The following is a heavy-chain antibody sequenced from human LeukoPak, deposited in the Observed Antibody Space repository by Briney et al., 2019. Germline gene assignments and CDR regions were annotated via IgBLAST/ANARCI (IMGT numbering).Heavy chain of an antibody. J-gene: IGHJ4*02. CDR3: ARDKARGDYYGSGSPY. V-gene: IGHV3-11*01. CDR1: GFAFSDYY. D-gene: IGHD3-10*01. Sequence: GGSLRLSCAAAGFAFSDYYMSWIRQAPGRGLEWVSYISSSGSTIYYADSVKGRFTISRDNAKNSLYLQMNSLRAEDTAVYYCARDKARGDYYGSGSPYWGQGTLVTVSS. CDR2: ISSSGSTI.